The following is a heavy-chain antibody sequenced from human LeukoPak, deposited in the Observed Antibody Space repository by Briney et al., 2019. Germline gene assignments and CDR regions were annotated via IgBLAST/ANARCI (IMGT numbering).Heavy chain of an antibody. D-gene: IGHD6-13*01. CDR3: AKDEYSSSTNWYFGL. CDR1: GFTFSSYG. V-gene: IGHV3-30*18. CDR2: ISYDGSNK. Sequence: GRSLRLSCAASGFTFSSYGMHWVRQAPGKGLEWVAVISYDGSNKYYADSMKGRFTISRDNSKNTLYLQMNSLRAEDTAVYYCAKDEYSSSTNWYFGLWGRGTLVTVSS. J-gene: IGHJ2*01.